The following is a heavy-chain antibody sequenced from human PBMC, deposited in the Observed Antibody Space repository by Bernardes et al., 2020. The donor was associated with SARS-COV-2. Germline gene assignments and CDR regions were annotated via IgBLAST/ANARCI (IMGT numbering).Heavy chain of an antibody. CDR2: INANNGNT. D-gene: IGHD2-21*01. J-gene: IGHJ6*02. CDR1: GYTFSNYG. Sequence: ASVKVSCTASGYTFSNYGISWVRQAPGQGLEWMGWINANNGNTNYVQKVQGRVTMTTDRSTSTAYMELRSLRPDDTAVYYCASCSGGYCFSEGSYYYYGLDVWGQGTTVTVSS. V-gene: IGHV1-18*01. CDR3: ASCSGGYCFSEGSYYYYGLDV.